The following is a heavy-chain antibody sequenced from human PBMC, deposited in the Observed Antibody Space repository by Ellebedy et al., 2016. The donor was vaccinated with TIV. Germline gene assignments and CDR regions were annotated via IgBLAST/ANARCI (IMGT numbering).Heavy chain of an antibody. CDR3: ARDSAAGTRDNAFDI. V-gene: IGHV3-11*01. J-gene: IGHJ3*02. D-gene: IGHD6-13*01. CDR1: GFTFSYYY. CDR2: ISSSGITI. Sequence: GESLKISXAASGFTFSYYYMTWIRQAPGKGLEWVSYISSSGITIYYADSVKGRFTISRDNAKNSLYLQMNSLRAEDTAVYYCARDSAAGTRDNAFDIWGQGTMVTVSS.